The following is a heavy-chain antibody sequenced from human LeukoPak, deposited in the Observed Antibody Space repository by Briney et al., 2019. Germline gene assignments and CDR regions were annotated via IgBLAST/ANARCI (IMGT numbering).Heavy chain of an antibody. J-gene: IGHJ4*02. CDR3: AKSPAAGLFDY. D-gene: IGHD6-13*01. CDR1: GFTFSSYG. Sequence: PGGSLRLSCAASGFTFSSYGMHWVRQAPGKGLEWVAVISYDGSNKYYADSVEGRFTISRDNSKNTLYLQMNSLRAEDAAVYYCAKSPAAGLFDYWGQGTLVTVSS. CDR2: ISYDGSNK. V-gene: IGHV3-30*18.